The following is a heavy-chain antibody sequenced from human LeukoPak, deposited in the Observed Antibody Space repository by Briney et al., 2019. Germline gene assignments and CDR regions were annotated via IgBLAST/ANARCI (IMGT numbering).Heavy chain of an antibody. V-gene: IGHV3-74*01. Sequence: GGSLRLSCAASGFTFSNYWMHRVRQAPGKELEWVSRINTDGTSTIYADSVRGRFTISRDNAKNTVYLQMNSLRAEDTAVYYCARGSVGPDCWGQGTLVTVSS. CDR1: GFTFSNYW. J-gene: IGHJ4*02. CDR3: ARGSVGPDC. CDR2: INTDGTST. D-gene: IGHD1-26*01.